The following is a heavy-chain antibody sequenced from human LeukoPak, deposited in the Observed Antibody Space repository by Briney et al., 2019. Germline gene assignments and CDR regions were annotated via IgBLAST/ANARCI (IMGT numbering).Heavy chain of an antibody. D-gene: IGHD5-18*01. CDR3: ARRERLGYSHGRGTLDI. Sequence: PGGSLRLSCAASGFLVSSNYMSWVRQAPGKGLEWVSFIDSGGTTYYAESVKGRFTISRDNSENTLYLQMSSLRAEDTALYYCARRERLGYSHGRGTLDIWGQGTMVTVSS. V-gene: IGHV3-66*01. J-gene: IGHJ3*02. CDR2: IDSGGTT. CDR1: GFLVSSNY.